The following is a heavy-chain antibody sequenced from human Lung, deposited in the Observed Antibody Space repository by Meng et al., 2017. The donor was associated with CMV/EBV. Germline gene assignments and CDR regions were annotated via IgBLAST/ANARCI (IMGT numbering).Heavy chain of an antibody. D-gene: IGHD5-12*01. CDR3: AKAQGGVDPEFDY. CDR2: ISGSGGST. Sequence: ASGFTFSSYAMRWVRQAPGKGLEWVSAISGSGGSTSYADSVKGRFPISGDNSKHTLYLQINSLRAEDTAVYYCAKAQGGVDPEFDYWGQGTLVTVSS. J-gene: IGHJ4*02. CDR1: GFTFSSYA. V-gene: IGHV3-23*01.